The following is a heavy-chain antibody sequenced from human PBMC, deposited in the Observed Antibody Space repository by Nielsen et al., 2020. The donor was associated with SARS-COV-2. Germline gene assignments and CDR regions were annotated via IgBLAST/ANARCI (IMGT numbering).Heavy chain of an antibody. J-gene: IGHJ4*02. Sequence: WVRQAPGQGLDWMGAINPSGGSTNYAQKFQGRVTITADKSTSTAYMELSSLRSEDTAVYYCARARGRYYDSSGYPYYFDYWGQGTLVTVSS. V-gene: IGHV1-46*01. CDR2: INPSGGST. D-gene: IGHD3-22*01. CDR3: ARARGRYYDSSGYPYYFDY.